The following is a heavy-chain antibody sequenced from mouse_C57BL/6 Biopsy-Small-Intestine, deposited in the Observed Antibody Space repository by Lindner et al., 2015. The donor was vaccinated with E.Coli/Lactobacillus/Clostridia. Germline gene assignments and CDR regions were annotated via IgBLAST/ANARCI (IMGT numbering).Heavy chain of an antibody. CDR2: IYPRDDST. J-gene: IGHJ2*01. CDR3: ARWGLNWHYFDY. Sequence: VQLQESGPELVKPGASVKISCKASGYAFSSSWMNWVKQRPGQGLEWIGWIYPRDDSTKYNEKFKGKATLTVDTSSSTAYMELHSLTSEDSAVYFCARWGLNWHYFDYWGQGTTLTVSS. CDR1: GYAFSSSW. V-gene: IGHV1-85*01. D-gene: IGHD4-1*02.